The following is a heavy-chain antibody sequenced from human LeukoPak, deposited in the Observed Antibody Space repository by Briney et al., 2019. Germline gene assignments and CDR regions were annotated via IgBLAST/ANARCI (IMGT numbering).Heavy chain of an antibody. CDR3: ARDGDLDAFDI. Sequence: SETLSLTCTVSGGSIRSYYWSWIRQPPGKGLEWIGYFYNSGSTNYNPSLKSRVTISGDTSKHQFSLKLSSVTAADTAVYYCARDGDLDAFDIWGQGTMVTVSS. CDR2: FYNSGST. V-gene: IGHV4-59*01. CDR1: GGSIRSYY. J-gene: IGHJ3*02.